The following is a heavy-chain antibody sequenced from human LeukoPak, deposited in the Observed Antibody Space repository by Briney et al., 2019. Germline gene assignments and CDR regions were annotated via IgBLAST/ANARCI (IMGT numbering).Heavy chain of an antibody. D-gene: IGHD3-22*01. J-gene: IGHJ1*01. Sequence: PGGYLLLSCAASGFTFSSYWMHWDRQAPGKGLVWVSRIKSDGSTDYADSVKGRFTISRDNAKNTLSLQMNSLRAEDTGVYYCARAPAEIGGYYPEYFRHWGQGTLVTVSS. CDR2: IKSDGST. V-gene: IGHV3-74*01. CDR3: ARAPAEIGGYYPEYFRH. CDR1: GFTFSSYW.